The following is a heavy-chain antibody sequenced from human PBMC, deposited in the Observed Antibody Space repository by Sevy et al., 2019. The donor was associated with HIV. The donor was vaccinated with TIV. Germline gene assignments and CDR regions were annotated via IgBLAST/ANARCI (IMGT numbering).Heavy chain of an antibody. CDR1: GFTFITHA. J-gene: IGHJ3*01. V-gene: IGHV3-23*01. CDR2: ISGPGLST. Sequence: GGSLRLSCAASGFTFITHAMTWVRQAPGKGLEWVSVISGPGLSTYYADSVKGRFTISRDNSKNTLYLQMNSLRADDTATYYCAKALNPALESMIEVVLRTLKGFDVWGQGTMVTVSS. D-gene: IGHD3-22*01. CDR3: AKALNPALESMIEVVLRTLKGFDV.